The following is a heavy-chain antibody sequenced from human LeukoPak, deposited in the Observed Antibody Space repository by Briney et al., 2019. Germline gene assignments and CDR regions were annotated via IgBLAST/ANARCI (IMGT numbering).Heavy chain of an antibody. V-gene: IGHV3-21*01. D-gene: IGHD5-12*01. CDR3: VAGGYQYTFDI. CDR1: GFTFSNAW. Sequence: GGSLRLSCAASGFTFSNAWMNWVRQAPGKGLEWVSSIGTSRSYIYYADSVKGRFTISRDNAKNSLYLQMNSLRAEDTAVYYCVAGGYQYTFDIWGQGTTVTVSS. CDR2: IGTSRSYI. J-gene: IGHJ3*02.